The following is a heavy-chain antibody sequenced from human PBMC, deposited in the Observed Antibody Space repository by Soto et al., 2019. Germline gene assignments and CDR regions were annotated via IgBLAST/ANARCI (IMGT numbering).Heavy chain of an antibody. Sequence: QVQLVQSGAEVRKPGSSVKVSCQASGGTFSSYSISWVRQAPGQGLEWMGRIITNLGIANYAQKVQGRVTITADKSTSTAYMELSIRRSEDTAVYYCARDPMVWYYSDTSGLNWFDPWGQGTLVTVSS. J-gene: IGHJ5*02. CDR2: IITNLGIA. CDR3: ARDPMVWYYSDTSGLNWFDP. CDR1: GGTFSSYS. D-gene: IGHD3-22*01. V-gene: IGHV1-69*08.